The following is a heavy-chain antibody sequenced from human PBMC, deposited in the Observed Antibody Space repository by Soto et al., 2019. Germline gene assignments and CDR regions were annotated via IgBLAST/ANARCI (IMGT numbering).Heavy chain of an antibody. D-gene: IGHD3-10*01. CDR3: ARELRFGEDYYGMDV. Sequence: QVQLQESGPGLVKPSQTLSLTCTVSGGSISSGGYYWSWIRQHPGKGLEWIGYIYYSGDTYYNPSLKSRVTQPVDTSKNQFSLKLSSVTAADTAVNYCARELRFGEDYYGMDVWGQGTTVTVSS. V-gene: IGHV4-31*03. CDR2: IYYSGDT. CDR1: GGSISSGGYY. J-gene: IGHJ6*02.